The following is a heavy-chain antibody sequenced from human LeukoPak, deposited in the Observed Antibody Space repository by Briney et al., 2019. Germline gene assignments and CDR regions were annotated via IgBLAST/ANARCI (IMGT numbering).Heavy chain of an antibody. D-gene: IGHD6-13*01. Sequence: PSETLSLTCSVSGGSISSYYWSWIRQPPGKGLEWIGYIYYSGSTNYNPSLKSRVTISVDTSKNQFSLKLTSVTAADTAVYYCARVTPTYSTSWSFDYWGQGTLVTVSS. J-gene: IGHJ4*02. V-gene: IGHV4-59*01. CDR3: ARVTPTYSTSWSFDY. CDR1: GGSISSYY. CDR2: IYYSGST.